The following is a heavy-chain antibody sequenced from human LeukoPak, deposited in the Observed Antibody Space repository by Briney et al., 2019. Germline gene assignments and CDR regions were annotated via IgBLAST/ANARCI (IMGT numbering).Heavy chain of an antibody. J-gene: IGHJ6*02. V-gene: IGHV4-39*07. CDR2: INHSGST. D-gene: IGHD2-2*01. CDR3: ARVVTIVVVPAAMDV. CDR1: GGSISSSSYY. Sequence: SETLSLTCTVSGGSISSSSYYWGWIRQPPGKGLEWIGEINHSGSTNYNPSLKSRVTISVDTSKNQFSLKLSSVTAADTAVYYCARVVTIVVVPAAMDVWGQGTTVTVSS.